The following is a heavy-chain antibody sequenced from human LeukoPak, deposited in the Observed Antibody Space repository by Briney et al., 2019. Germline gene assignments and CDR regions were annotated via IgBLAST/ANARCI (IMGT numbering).Heavy chain of an antibody. CDR1: GFTFTSYD. D-gene: IGHD3-10*01. J-gene: IGHJ4*02. Sequence: GGSLKLSCAASGFTFTSYDIQWVRQAPGKGLEWVAFMRSDGSDKYYADSVKGRFTISRDNSKNTLNLQMNSLRADDTAMYYCARDALRSGTYPTLDYWGQGTLVTVSS. V-gene: IGHV3-30*02. CDR2: MRSDGSDK. CDR3: ARDALRSGTYPTLDY.